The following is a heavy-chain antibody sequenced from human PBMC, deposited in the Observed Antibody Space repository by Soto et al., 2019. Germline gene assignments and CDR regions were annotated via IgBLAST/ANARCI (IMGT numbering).Heavy chain of an antibody. CDR2: IYNGGIT. D-gene: IGHD4-17*01. J-gene: IGHJ4*02. CDR1: GGSISSYS. CDR3: GRDNGGDFFDN. Sequence: SETLSLTCTVSGGSISSYSWRWIRQSPGRGLEWIGYIYNGGITKYNPSLKSRVTISVDTSKNQFSLKLSSVTAADTAVYYCGRDNGGDFFDNWGQGTLVTVSS. V-gene: IGHV4-59*01.